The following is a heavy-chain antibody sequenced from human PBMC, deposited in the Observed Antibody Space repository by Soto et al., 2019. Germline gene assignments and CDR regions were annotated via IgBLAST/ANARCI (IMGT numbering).Heavy chain of an antibody. CDR3: ARDSGTASPVFDY. D-gene: IGHD3-10*01. Sequence: PGGSLRLSCAASGFTFSSYGLHWVRQAPGKGLEWVAVIWFDGSKKYYADSVKGRFTISRDDSWSTLYLHMNSLRAEDTATYYCARDSGTASPVFDYWGQGTLVTVSS. J-gene: IGHJ4*02. V-gene: IGHV3-33*01. CDR2: IWFDGSKK. CDR1: GFTFSSYG.